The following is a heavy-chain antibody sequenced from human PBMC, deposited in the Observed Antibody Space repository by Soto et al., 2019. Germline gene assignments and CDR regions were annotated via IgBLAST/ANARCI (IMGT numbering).Heavy chain of an antibody. V-gene: IGHV3-21*01. J-gene: IGHJ1*01. D-gene: IGHD2-2*01. Sequence: ESGGGLVKPGGSLRLSCAASGCTFSSYSMNWVRQAPGKGLEWVSSISSSSSYIYYADSVKGRFTISRDNAKNSLYLQMNSLRAEDTAVYYCARAPTDVVVVPAAQLLQHWGQGTLVTVSS. CDR2: ISSSSSYI. CDR3: ARAPTDVVVVPAAQLLQH. CDR1: GCTFSSYS.